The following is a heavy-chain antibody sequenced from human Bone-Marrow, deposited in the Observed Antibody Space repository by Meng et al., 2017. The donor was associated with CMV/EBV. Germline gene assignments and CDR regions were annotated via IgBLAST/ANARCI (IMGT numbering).Heavy chain of an antibody. CDR3: ASLTINDAFDI. CDR2: INPNSGGT. J-gene: IGHJ3*02. V-gene: IGHV1-2*02. D-gene: IGHD3-3*01. CDR1: GYTFTGYY. Sequence: ASVKVSCKASGYTFTGYYMHWVRQAPGQGLEWMGWINPNSGGTNYAQKIQGRVTMTRDTSISTAYMELSRLRSDDTAVYYCASLTINDAFDIWGQGTMVTVSS.